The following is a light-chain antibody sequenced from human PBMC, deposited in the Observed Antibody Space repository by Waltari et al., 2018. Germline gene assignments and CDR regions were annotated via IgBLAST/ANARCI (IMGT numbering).Light chain of an antibody. CDR1: QSVLLNSNNKNY. V-gene: IGKV4-1*01. J-gene: IGKJ1*01. CDR3: QQYFTPPPT. CDR2: WAS. Sequence: ESVMTQSPAYLAVSLGERATLNCTYSQSVLLNSNNKNYFSWYKQITVQPPNLLIYWASTRESGVPDRFSGSGSGTDFTLTINSLQAEDVAVYYCQQYFTPPPTFGHGTKVEIK.